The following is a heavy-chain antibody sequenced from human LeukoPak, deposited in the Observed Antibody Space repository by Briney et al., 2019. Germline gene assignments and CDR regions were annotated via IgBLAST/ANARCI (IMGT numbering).Heavy chain of an antibody. CDR2: ISSSSSTI. J-gene: IGHJ4*02. V-gene: IGHV3-48*01. D-gene: IGHD6-19*01. CDR3: ARGSGPGWLRPFDY. CDR1: GFTFSSYS. Sequence: PGGSLGLSCAASGFTFSSYSMNWVRQAPGKGLEWVSYISSSSSTIYYADSVKGRFTISRDNAKNSLYLQMNSLRAEDTAVYYCARGSGPGWLRPFDYWGQGTLVTVSS.